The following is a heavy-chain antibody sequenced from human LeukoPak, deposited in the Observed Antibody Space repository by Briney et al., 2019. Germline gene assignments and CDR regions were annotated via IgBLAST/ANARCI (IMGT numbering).Heavy chain of an antibody. D-gene: IGHD6-13*01. V-gene: IGHV4-34*01. CDR1: GGSFRGYY. CDR3: ARGARVSYSSSWDNFDY. J-gene: IGHJ4*02. Sequence: TSETLSLTCAVYGGSFRGYYWSWIRQPPGKGLEWIGEINHSGSTNYNPPLKRRVTISVDTSKNQFSLKLSSVTAADTAVYYCARGARVSYSSSWDNFDYWGQGTLVTVSS. CDR2: INHSGST.